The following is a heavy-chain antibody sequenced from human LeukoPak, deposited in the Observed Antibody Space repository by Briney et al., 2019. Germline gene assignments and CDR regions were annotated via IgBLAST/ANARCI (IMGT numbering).Heavy chain of an antibody. V-gene: IGHV3-23*01. CDR3: AKLRGMIVASYFFDY. D-gene: IGHD3-22*01. CDR2: MSGHGHNV. CDR1: GFTFDTHA. Sequence: PGGSLRLSCAASGFTFDTHAMSWVRQAPGKGLEWISTMSGHGHNVYYADSVKGRFTISRDNSKNTLYLHMNSLRAEDTAIYYCAKLRGMIVASYFFDYWGQGALVTVSS. J-gene: IGHJ4*02.